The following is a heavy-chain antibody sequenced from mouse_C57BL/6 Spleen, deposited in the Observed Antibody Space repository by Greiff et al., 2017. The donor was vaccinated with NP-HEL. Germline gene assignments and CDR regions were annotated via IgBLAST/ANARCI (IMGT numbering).Heavy chain of an antibody. Sequence: EVQGVESGGGLVKPGGSLKLSCAASGFTFSSYAMSWVRQTPEKRLAWVATISDGGSYTYYPDNVKGRFTLSRDNAKNNLYLQMSHLKSEDTAMYYCARGDNWDGYFDVWGTGTTVTVSS. CDR3: ARGDNWDGYFDV. D-gene: IGHD4-1*01. CDR2: ISDGGSYT. CDR1: GFTFSSYA. V-gene: IGHV5-4*01. J-gene: IGHJ1*03.